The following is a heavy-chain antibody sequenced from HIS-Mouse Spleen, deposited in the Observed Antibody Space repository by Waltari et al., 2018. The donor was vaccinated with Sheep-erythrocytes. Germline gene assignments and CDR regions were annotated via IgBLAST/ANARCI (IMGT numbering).Heavy chain of an antibody. Sequence: QVQLVQSGAEVKKPGASVKVSCKASGYTFTSYDINGVRQATGQGLEWMGWMNPNSGKTGYAKKFKGRVTMTRNTSISTAYMELSSLRSEETAVYYCARGHYSGYDFDYWGQGTLVTVSS. V-gene: IGHV1-8*01. CDR2: MNPNSGKT. D-gene: IGHD5-12*01. CDR3: ARGHYSGYDFDY. CDR1: GYTFTSYD. J-gene: IGHJ4*02.